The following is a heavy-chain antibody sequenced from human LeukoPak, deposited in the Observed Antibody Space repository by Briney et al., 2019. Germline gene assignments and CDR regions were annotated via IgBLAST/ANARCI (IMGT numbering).Heavy chain of an antibody. V-gene: IGHV3-9*01. CDR2: ISXNSGSI. Sequence: XDDYAMHWXRQAPGKGXEWVSXISXNSGSIGYADSVKGRFTISRDNAKNSLYLQMNSLRAEDTALYYCAKSGRTYYDILTGYYTPTHYYGMDVWGQGTTVTVSS. D-gene: IGHD3-9*01. CDR1: XDDYA. CDR3: AKSGRTYYDILTGYYTPTHYYGMDV. J-gene: IGHJ6*02.